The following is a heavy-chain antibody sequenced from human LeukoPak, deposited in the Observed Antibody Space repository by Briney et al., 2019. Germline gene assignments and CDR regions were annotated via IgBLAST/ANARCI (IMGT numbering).Heavy chain of an antibody. V-gene: IGHV4-59*01. CDR2: IYYSGST. D-gene: IGHD3-10*01. J-gene: IGHJ5*02. Sequence: SETLSLTCTVSGGSISSYFWSWIRQPPGKGREGIGYIYYSGSTHYKPSVKSLVTISVDTSKNQFSLKLSSVTAADTAVYYCARGGYYGSGNDFRFDPWGQGTLVTVSS. CDR3: ARGGYYGSGNDFRFDP. CDR1: GGSISSYF.